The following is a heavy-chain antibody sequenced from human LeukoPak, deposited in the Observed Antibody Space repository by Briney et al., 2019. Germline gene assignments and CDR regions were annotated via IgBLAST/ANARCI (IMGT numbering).Heavy chain of an antibody. CDR1: GGSIISHF. V-gene: IGHV4-59*08. CDR2: IYYSGNT. Sequence: MPSETLSLTCTVSGGSIISHFWSWIRQPPGEGLEWIGYIYYSGNTKYNPSLKGRATLSVDTSKYQLPLELPSLTAADTAVYYCARHLRGSLTALYYQYALDVWGQGTTVTISS. CDR3: ARHLRGSLTALYYQYALDV. J-gene: IGHJ6*02. D-gene: IGHD3-16*01.